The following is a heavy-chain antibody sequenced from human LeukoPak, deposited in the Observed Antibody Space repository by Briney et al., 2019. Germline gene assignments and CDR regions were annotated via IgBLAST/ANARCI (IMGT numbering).Heavy chain of an antibody. CDR2: IVTSSSYI. CDR1: GFTFSSYT. J-gene: IGHJ1*01. CDR3: TRDYYGSAIGEFFQH. V-gene: IGHV3-21*01. D-gene: IGHD3-10*01. Sequence: PGGSLRLSCAASGFTFSSYTMNWVRQAPGKGLEWVSSIVTSSSYIYYADSVKGRFTVSRDNAKNSLYLQMNSLRAEDTAVYFCTRDYYGSAIGEFFQHWGLGTLVTVSS.